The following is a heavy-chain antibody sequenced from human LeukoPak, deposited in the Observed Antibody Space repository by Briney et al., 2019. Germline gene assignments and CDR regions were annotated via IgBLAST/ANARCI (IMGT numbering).Heavy chain of an antibody. V-gene: IGHV1-2*07. CDR3: ARAPYYYGSGSQTGGDWFDP. J-gene: IGHJ5*02. Sequence: ASVKVSCMASGYTFTGYYMHWVRQAPGQGREWMGWINPKSGGTNYAHKFQGRLTMTRDTSISTAYMELSRLKPDDTAVYYRARAPYYYGSGSQTGGDWFDPWGQGTLVTVSS. CDR2: INPKSGGT. CDR1: GYTFTGYY. D-gene: IGHD3-10*01.